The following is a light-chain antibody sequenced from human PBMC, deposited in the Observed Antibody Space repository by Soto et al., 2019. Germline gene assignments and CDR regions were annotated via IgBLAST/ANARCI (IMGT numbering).Light chain of an antibody. CDR1: QSVTSN. V-gene: IGKV3D-15*01. CDR3: QHYNRWST. CDR2: DAS. Sequence: EIVMTQYPATLSVSPGERATLSCRASQSVTSNLAWYQQKPGQAPRLLIYDASTRAIGIPARFSGSGSGTEFTLTLSMLQSEDFAVYYCQHYNRWSTFGQGTRLEIK. J-gene: IGKJ5*01.